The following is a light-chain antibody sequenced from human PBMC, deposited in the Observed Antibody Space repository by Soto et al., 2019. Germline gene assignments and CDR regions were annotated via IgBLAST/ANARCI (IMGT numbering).Light chain of an antibody. CDR1: QSVSSSY. J-gene: IGKJ1*01. CDR3: QQYGSSPPWT. CDR2: GAS. V-gene: IGKV3-20*01. Sequence: EIVLTQSPGTLSLSPGERATLSCRASQSVSSSYLAWYQQKPGQAPRLLIYGASSRATGIPDRFSGSGSGTDFTLTISRLEPDDSAVYYCQQYGSSPPWTFGQGTKVEIK.